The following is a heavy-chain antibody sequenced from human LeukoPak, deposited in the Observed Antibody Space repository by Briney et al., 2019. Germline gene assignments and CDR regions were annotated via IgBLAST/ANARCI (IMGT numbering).Heavy chain of an antibody. J-gene: IGHJ4*02. Sequence: RASETLSLTCAVYGGSFSGYYWSWIRQPPGKGLEWIGEINHSGSTNYNPSLKSRVTISVDTSKNQFSLKLSSVTAADTAMYYCASFSNWYWMYWGQGTLVTVSS. CDR3: ASFSNWYWMY. CDR1: GGSFSGYY. CDR2: INHSGST. V-gene: IGHV4-34*01. D-gene: IGHD1-7*01.